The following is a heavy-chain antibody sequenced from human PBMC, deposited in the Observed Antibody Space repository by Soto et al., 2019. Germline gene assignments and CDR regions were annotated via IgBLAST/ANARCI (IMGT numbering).Heavy chain of an antibody. J-gene: IGHJ4*02. D-gene: IGHD3-10*01. CDR2: ISSSSSTI. CDR1: GFTFSSYS. CDR3: ARDSLPVWFGELSPGY. V-gene: IGHV3-48*01. Sequence: EVQLVESGGGLVQPGGSLRLSCAASGFTFSSYSMNWVRQAPGKGLEWVSYISSSSSTIYYADSVKGRFTISRDNAKNSLYLQMNSLRAEDTAVYYCARDSLPVWFGELSPGYWGQGTLVTVSS.